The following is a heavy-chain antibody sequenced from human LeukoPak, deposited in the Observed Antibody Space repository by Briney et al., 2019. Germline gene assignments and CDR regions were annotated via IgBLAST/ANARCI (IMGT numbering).Heavy chain of an antibody. CDR2: IYPGDSDS. V-gene: IGHV5-51*01. J-gene: IGHJ4*02. D-gene: IGHD5-18*01. Sequence: GESLKISCKGSGYSFTSYWIGWVRQMPGKGLEWMGIIYPGDSDSRYSPSFQGQVTISADKSISTAYLQWSSLKASDTAMYYCARVRDMLNRRRNSYPLNAFDYWGQGTLVIVSS. CDR1: GYSFTSYW. CDR3: ARVRDMLNRRRNSYPLNAFDY.